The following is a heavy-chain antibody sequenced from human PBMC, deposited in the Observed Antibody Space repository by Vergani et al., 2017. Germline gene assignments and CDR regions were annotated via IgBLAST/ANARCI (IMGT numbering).Heavy chain of an antibody. CDR1: GGSFSGYY. CDR3: ARGPEYCSGGSCPGYYYYMDV. CDR2: INHSGST. J-gene: IGHJ6*03. D-gene: IGHD2-15*01. V-gene: IGHV4-34*01. Sequence: QVQLQQWGAGLLKPSETLSLTCAVYGGSFSGYYWSWIRQPPGKGLEWIGEINHSGSTNYNPSLKSRVTISVDTSKNQFSLKLSSVTAGDTAVYYCARGPEYCSGGSCPGYYYYMDVWGKGTTVTVSS.